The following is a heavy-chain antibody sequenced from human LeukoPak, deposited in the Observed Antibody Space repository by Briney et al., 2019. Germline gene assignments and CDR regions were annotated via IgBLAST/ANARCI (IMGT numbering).Heavy chain of an antibody. CDR3: ARDQDYGFDY. D-gene: IGHD4-17*01. CDR1: GFTFSYYS. CDR2: FSTRSSTI. J-gene: IGHJ4*02. V-gene: IGHV3-48*02. Sequence: GGSLRLSCAASGFTFSYYSMNWVRQAPGKGLEWVSYFSTRSSTISYADSVKGRFAISRDNAKNSLYLQMNSLRDEDTAVYYCARDQDYGFDYWGQGTLVTVSS.